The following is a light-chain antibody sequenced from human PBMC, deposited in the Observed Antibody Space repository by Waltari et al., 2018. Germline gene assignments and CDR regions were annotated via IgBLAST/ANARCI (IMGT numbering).Light chain of an antibody. Sequence: DIQMTQSPSILSASVGDRVTLTCRASRNIDTSLAWYQQEPGKAPKMLIYKASNLENGVPSRFSGSGSGTEFTLTISSLQPDDFATYYCQQYNTHNTFGQGTKVDI. CDR1: RNIDTS. J-gene: IGKJ1*01. V-gene: IGKV1-5*03. CDR3: QQYNTHNT. CDR2: KAS.